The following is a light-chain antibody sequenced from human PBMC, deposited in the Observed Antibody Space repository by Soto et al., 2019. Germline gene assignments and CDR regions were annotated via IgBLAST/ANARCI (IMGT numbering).Light chain of an antibody. V-gene: IGKV3-15*01. Sequence: EIVITQSPATLSVSPGERATLSCRASQSVSSNLAWYHQKPDQAPRLLIYGSSTRATGIPARFSGSVSGTEFTLPISSLQSEDFAVYYCQQYTNWPPYTFGQGTKLEIK. J-gene: IGKJ2*01. CDR2: GSS. CDR1: QSVSSN. CDR3: QQYTNWPPYT.